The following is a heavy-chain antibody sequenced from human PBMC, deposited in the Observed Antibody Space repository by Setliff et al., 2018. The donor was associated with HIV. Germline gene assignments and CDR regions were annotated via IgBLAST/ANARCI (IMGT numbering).Heavy chain of an antibody. D-gene: IGHD6-19*01. V-gene: IGHV5-51*01. CDR2: IYPGDSDT. CDR3: AKHLSPGSGWYSKARGMDV. J-gene: IGHJ6*02. Sequence: PGESLKISCKGSGYSFTSYWIGWVRQMPGKGLEWMGIIYPGDSDTRYSLSFQGQVTISADKSISTAYLQWSSLKASDTAMYYCAKHLSPGSGWYSKARGMDVWGQGTTVTVSS. CDR1: GYSFTSYW.